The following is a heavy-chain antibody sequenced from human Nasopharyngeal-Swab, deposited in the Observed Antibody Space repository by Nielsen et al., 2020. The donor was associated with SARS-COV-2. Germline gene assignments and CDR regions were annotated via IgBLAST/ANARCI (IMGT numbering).Heavy chain of an antibody. V-gene: IGHV5-10-1*01. CDR1: GYSFTSYW. J-gene: IGHJ6*02. CDR3: VRFLDSSGYYWGSYYYYGMDV. CDR2: IDPSDSYT. Sequence: GESLKISCKGSGYSFTSYWISWVRQMPGKGLEWMGRIDPSDSYTNYSPSFQGHVTISADKSISTAYLQWSSLKASDTAMYYCVRFLDSSGYYWGSYYYYGMDVWGQGTTVTVSS. D-gene: IGHD3-22*01.